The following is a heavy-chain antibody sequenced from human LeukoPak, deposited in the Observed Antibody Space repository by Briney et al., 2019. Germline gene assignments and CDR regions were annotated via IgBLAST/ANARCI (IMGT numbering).Heavy chain of an antibody. D-gene: IGHD2-15*01. CDR3: ASPHCSGGSCYDLPLDY. CDR2: IYHTGTS. Sequence: PSETLSLTCAVSGYPIRSSYFWGWIRQPPGKGLEWIGSIYHTGTSYYNPSLRSRVAPSVDRSKQQFSLRLNSVTAADTAVYYCASPHCSGGSCYDLPLDYWGQGVLVTVSS. J-gene: IGHJ4*02. CDR1: GYPIRSSYF. V-gene: IGHV4-38-2*01.